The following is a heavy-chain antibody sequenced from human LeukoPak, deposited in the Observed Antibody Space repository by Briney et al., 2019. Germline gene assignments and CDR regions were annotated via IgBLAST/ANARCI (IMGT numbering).Heavy chain of an antibody. D-gene: IGHD1-26*01. CDR3: AKDIGGRFTEYYYYYGLDV. CDR2: ISGSGGST. V-gene: IGHV3-23*01. J-gene: IGHJ6*02. CDR1: GFTFSSYA. Sequence: GGSLRLSCAASGFTFSSYAMSWVRQAPGKGLEWVSAISGSGGSTYYADSVKGRFTISRDNSKNSLYLQMNSLKSEDTALYYCAKDIGGRFTEYYYYYGLDVWGQGTTVTVSS.